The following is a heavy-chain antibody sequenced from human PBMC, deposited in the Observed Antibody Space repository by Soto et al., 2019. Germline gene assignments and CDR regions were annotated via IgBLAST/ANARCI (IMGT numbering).Heavy chain of an antibody. CDR3: ARAVDSTFDY. Sequence: GGSLRLSCAASGFTFSIYWMSWVRQAPGKGLEWVANIKQDGSGKYYVDSVKGRFTISRDNAKNSLYLQMNSLRAEDTAVYYCARAVDSTFDYWGQGTLVTVSS. CDR1: GFTFSIYW. V-gene: IGHV3-7*01. J-gene: IGHJ4*02. CDR2: IKQDGSGK. D-gene: IGHD4-4*01.